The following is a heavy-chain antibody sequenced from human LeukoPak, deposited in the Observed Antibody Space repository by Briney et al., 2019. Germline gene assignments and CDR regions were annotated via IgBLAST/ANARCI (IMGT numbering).Heavy chain of an antibody. D-gene: IGHD6-13*01. J-gene: IGHJ4*02. V-gene: IGHV4-4*02. Sequence: PSETLSLTCAVSGGSISSSNWWSWVRPPPGKGLEWIGEIYHSGSTNYNPSLKSRVTISVDKSKNQFSLKLSSVTAADTAVYYCAKDRKYSSSWFEFDYWGQGTLVTVSS. CDR2: IYHSGST. CDR3: AKDRKYSSSWFEFDY. CDR1: GGSISSSNW.